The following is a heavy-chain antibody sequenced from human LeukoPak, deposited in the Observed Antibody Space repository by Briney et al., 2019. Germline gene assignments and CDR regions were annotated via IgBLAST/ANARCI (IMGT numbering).Heavy chain of an antibody. CDR3: ARGISRYCSGGSCPHWDY. J-gene: IGHJ4*02. V-gene: IGHV3-21*01. D-gene: IGHD2-15*01. CDR2: ISSSSSYI. Sequence: GGSLRLSCAASGFTFSSYEMNWVRQAPGKGLEWVSSISSSSSYIYYADSVKGRFTISRDNAKNSLYLQMNSLRAEDTAVYYCARGISRYCSGGSCPHWDYWGQGTLVTVSS. CDR1: GFTFSSYE.